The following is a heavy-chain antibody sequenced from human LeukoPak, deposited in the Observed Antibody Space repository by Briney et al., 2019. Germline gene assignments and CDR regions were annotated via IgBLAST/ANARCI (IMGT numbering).Heavy chain of an antibody. J-gene: IGHJ4*02. Sequence: HTGRSLRLSCAASGFTFSSYAMHWVRQAPGKGLEWVAVISYDGSNKYYADSVKGRFTISRDNAKNSLCLQMNSLRAEDTAVYYCARGPYGDYIDAFDYWGQGTLVTVSS. CDR2: ISYDGSNK. CDR1: GFTFSSYA. D-gene: IGHD4-17*01. CDR3: ARGPYGDYIDAFDY. V-gene: IGHV3-30-3*01.